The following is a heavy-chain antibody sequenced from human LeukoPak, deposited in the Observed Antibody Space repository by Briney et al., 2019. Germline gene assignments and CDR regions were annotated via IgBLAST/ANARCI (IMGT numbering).Heavy chain of an antibody. CDR3: AEGGIYGDAGDF. CDR1: GFTFTRHA. Sequence: GGSLRLSCAASGFTFTRHAMSWVRQAPGKGLEWVSGISASGGVTYYAGSVKGRFTISRDNSKSTLDLQMNSLRADDTAVYYCAEGGIYGDAGDFWGQGALVIVSS. CDR2: ISASGGVT. D-gene: IGHD4-17*01. J-gene: IGHJ4*02. V-gene: IGHV3-23*01.